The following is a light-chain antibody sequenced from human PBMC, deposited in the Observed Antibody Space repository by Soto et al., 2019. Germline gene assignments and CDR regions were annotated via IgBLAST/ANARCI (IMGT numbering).Light chain of an antibody. J-gene: IGKJ3*01. CDR3: QQYGRIWLFT. CDR1: QPVANNY. Sequence: EIVLTQSPGTLSLSPGEGATLSCRASQPVANNYFAWYQHLPGQAPRLLIYGASARAAGIPHGLSGSGSGTDFTIPISRLEAEDFAVYYCQQYGRIWLFTFGAGTRVDFK. CDR2: GAS. V-gene: IGKV3-20*01.